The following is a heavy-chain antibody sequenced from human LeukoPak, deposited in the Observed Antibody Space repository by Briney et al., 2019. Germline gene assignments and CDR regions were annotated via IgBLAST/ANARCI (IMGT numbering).Heavy chain of an antibody. CDR1: GFTVSSND. Sequence: PGGSLRLSWGASGFTVSSNDMSWVRQAPGKGLEWVSFIYIDGNTKYADSVQGRFTISRDNSRNTLYLQMNSLRADDTAVYYCARWFWSSTGSYYDYWGQGTLVTVSS. CDR2: IYIDGNT. J-gene: IGHJ4*02. CDR3: ARWFWSSTGSYYDY. D-gene: IGHD2-2*01. V-gene: IGHV3-53*01.